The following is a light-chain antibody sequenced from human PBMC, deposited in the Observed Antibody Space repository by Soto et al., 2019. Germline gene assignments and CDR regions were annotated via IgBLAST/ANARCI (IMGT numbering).Light chain of an antibody. CDR3: HQHSNWPLT. V-gene: IGKV3-11*01. CDR2: DVS. Sequence: EIVMTQSPATLSVSPGEGATLSCRASQGIGDTLAWYQQKPGQTPRLLISDVSNRATGIPARFSGSGSRTDFTLTISSLEPEDFAVYYCHQHSNWPLTFGGGTRWIS. J-gene: IGKJ4*01. CDR1: QGIGDT.